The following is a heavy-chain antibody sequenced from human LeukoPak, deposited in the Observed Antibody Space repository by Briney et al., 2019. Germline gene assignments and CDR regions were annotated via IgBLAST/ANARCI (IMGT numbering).Heavy chain of an antibody. CDR2: INPNSGGT. V-gene: IGHV1-2*02. J-gene: IGHJ4*02. D-gene: IGHD5-12*01. Sequence: ASVKVSCKASGYTFTGYYMHWVRQAPGEGLEWMGWINPNSGGTNFAQNFQGRVTMTRDTSISTAYMELSSLTSDDMAVFYCARAAADIVAANDFWGQGTLVTVSS. CDR3: ARAAADIVAANDF. CDR1: GYTFTGYY.